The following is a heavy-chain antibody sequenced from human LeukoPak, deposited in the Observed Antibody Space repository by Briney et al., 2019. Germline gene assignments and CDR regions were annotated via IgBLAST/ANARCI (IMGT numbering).Heavy chain of an antibody. J-gene: IGHJ4*02. Sequence: PGGTLRLSCTASGFTFSSYAMSWVRQAPGKGLEWVSSITGSGGSTYYADSVRGRFTISRDNSKNIVYLQMNSLRADDTAVYYCARSSNWDTDYWGQGTLVTVSS. CDR3: ARSSNWDTDY. CDR2: ITGSGGST. D-gene: IGHD1-26*01. V-gene: IGHV3-23*01. CDR1: GFTFSSYA.